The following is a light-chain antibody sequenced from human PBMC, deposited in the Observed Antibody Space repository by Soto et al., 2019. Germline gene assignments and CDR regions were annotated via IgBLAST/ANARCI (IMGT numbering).Light chain of an antibody. CDR3: QQYGSSSPWT. CDR2: KAS. CDR1: QSISSW. V-gene: IGKV1-5*03. Sequence: DIQMTQSPSTLSASVGDRVTITCRASQSISSWLAWYQQKPGRAPKPLIYKASSLETGVPSRFSGSGAWTEFTRISSSLQPDDFASYYCQQYGSSSPWTFGQGTKVEIK. J-gene: IGKJ1*01.